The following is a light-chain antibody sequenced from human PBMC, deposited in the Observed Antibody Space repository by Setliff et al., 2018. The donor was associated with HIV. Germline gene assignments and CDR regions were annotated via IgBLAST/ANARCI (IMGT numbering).Light chain of an antibody. CDR1: SSDVGAYNY. J-gene: IGLJ2*01. V-gene: IGLV2-8*01. Sequence: SALTQPPSASGSPGQSVTISCTGTSSDVGAYNYVSWYQQHPGKAPKLMIYEVNKRPSGVPDRFSGSKSGNTASLTVSGLQAEDEADYYCTSYAGSNNFVVFGGGTKVTVL. CDR3: TSYAGSNNFVV. CDR2: EVN.